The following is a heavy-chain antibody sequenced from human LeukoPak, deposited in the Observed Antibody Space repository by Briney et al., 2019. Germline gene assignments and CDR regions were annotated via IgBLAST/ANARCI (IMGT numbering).Heavy chain of an antibody. CDR1: GSTFTGYY. Sequence: ASVKVSCKASGSTFTGYYMHWVRQAPGQGLEWMGWINPNSGGTNYAQKFQGWVTMTRDTSISTAYMDLSRLTSDDTAIYYCARGLINGHDFDYWGQGTLVTVSS. CDR2: INPNSGGT. J-gene: IGHJ4*02. V-gene: IGHV1-2*04. D-gene: IGHD1-20*01. CDR3: ARGLINGHDFDY.